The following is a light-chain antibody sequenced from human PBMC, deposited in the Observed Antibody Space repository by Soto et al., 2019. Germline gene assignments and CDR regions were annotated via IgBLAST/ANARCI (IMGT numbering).Light chain of an antibody. Sequence: DIVMTQSPDSLAVSLGERATINYKSSQSVLHSSNNKNYLAWYQQKPGQPPKLIIYWASTRESGVPDRFRGSGSGTDFTLTISSLQAEDVAVYYCQQYYDTPYTFGQGTRLEIK. CDR1: QSVLHSSNNKNY. CDR3: QQYYDTPYT. V-gene: IGKV4-1*01. J-gene: IGKJ2*01. CDR2: WAS.